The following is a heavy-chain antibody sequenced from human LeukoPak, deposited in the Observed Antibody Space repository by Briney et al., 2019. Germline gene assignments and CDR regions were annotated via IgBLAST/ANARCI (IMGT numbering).Heavy chain of an antibody. CDR3: ARAVRGADDAFDI. CDR2: IYTSGST. V-gene: IGHV4-61*02. D-gene: IGHD3-10*01. Sequence: SETLSLSCTVSGGSISSGSYYWRWIRQPAGKGLEWIGRIYTSGSTNYNPSLKSRVTMSVDTSKNQFSLKLSSVTAADTAVYYCARAVRGADDAFDIWGQGTMVTVSS. CDR1: GGSISSGSYY. J-gene: IGHJ3*02.